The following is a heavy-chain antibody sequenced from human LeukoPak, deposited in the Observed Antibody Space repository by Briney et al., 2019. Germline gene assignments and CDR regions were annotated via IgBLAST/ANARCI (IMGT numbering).Heavy chain of an antibody. D-gene: IGHD1-26*01. J-gene: IGHJ3*02. CDR3: AEDHGSYRYDAFDI. Sequence: PGGSLRLSCAASGFTFSSYGMHWVRQAPGKGLEWVAFIRYDGSNKYYADSVKGRFTISRDNSKNTLYLQMNSLRAEDTAVYYCAEDHGSYRYDAFDIWGQGTMVTVSS. CDR2: IRYDGSNK. V-gene: IGHV3-30*02. CDR1: GFTFSSYG.